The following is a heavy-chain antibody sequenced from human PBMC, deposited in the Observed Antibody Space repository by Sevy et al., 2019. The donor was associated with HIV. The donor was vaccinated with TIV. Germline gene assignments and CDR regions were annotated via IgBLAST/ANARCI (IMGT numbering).Heavy chain of an antibody. Sequence: ASVKVSCKASGYTFTGQYIHWVRQAPGQGLEWMGWINPKSGGSNYAQEFQGRVTMTRDTSISTAYMEVSGLTSDDTAVYYCARDLRLRGYSYGSLDYWGQGTLVTVSS. CDR3: ARDLRLRGYSYGSLDY. D-gene: IGHD5-18*01. CDR2: INPKSGGS. CDR1: GYTFTGQY. J-gene: IGHJ4*02. V-gene: IGHV1-2*02.